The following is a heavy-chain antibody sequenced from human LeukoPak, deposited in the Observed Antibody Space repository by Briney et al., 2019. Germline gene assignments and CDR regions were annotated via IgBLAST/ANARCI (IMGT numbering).Heavy chain of an antibody. V-gene: IGHV4-59*01. J-gene: IGHJ3*02. Sequence: PSENLSLTCTVSGGSISSYYWSWIWQPPGKGLEWIGYIYYSGSTNYNPSLKSRVTISVDTSKNQFSLKLSSVTAADTAVYYCTGGLDAFDIWGQGTMVTVSS. CDR3: TGGLDAFDI. D-gene: IGHD3-16*01. CDR1: GGSISSYY. CDR2: IYYSGST.